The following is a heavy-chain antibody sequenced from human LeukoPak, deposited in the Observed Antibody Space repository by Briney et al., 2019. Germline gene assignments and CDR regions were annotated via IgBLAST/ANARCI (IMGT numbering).Heavy chain of an antibody. V-gene: IGHV4-59*08. CDR1: GGSISSYY. CDR2: IYYSGST. CDR3: ASSYGSGSSDTFFDY. D-gene: IGHD3-10*01. Sequence: SETLSLTCTVSGGSISSYYWSWIRQPPGKGLEWIGYIYYSGSTNYNPSLKSRVTISVDTSKNQFSLKLSSVTAADTAVYCCASSYGSGSSDTFFDYWGQGTLVTVSS. J-gene: IGHJ4*02.